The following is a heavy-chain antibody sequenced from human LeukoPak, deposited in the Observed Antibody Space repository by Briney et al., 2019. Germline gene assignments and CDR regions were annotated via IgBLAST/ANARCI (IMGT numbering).Heavy chain of an antibody. CDR1: GFTFSSYS. Sequence: GGSLRLSCAASGFTFSSYSMNWVRQAPGKGLEWGSSISSSSSYIYYADSVKGRFTISRDNAKNSLYLQMNSLRAEDTAVYYCARGGYSSSWNYDYWGQGTLVTVSS. V-gene: IGHV3-21*01. CDR2: ISSSSSYI. CDR3: ARGGYSSSWNYDY. J-gene: IGHJ4*02. D-gene: IGHD6-13*01.